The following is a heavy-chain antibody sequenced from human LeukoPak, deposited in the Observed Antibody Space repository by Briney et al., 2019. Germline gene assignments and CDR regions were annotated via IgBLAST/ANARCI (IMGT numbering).Heavy chain of an antibody. D-gene: IGHD2-15*01. V-gene: IGHV3-30*02. Sequence: GGSLRLSCAASGFNFNYYGMHWVRQAPGKGLEWVAFIRYGGSNKYYADSVRGRFTISRDNSRNTLYLQMNSLRAEDTAIYYCAKNGDRGAYCSGGTCYPYYYYYMDVWGKGTTVTISS. CDR1: GFNFNYYG. J-gene: IGHJ6*03. CDR2: IRYGGSNK. CDR3: AKNGDRGAYCSGGTCYPYYYYYMDV.